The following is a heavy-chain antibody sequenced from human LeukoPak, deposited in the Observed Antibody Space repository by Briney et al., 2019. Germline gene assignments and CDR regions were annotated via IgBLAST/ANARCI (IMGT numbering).Heavy chain of an antibody. CDR2: ISYDRSNK. D-gene: IGHD6-13*01. J-gene: IGHJ4*02. Sequence: PGRSLRLSCAASGFTFSSYAMHWVRQAPGKGLEWVAVISYDRSNKYYADSAKGRFTISRDNSKNTLYLQMNSLRAEDTAVYYCARDLLAAAFPYWGQGTLVTVSS. CDR1: GFTFSSYA. CDR3: ARDLLAAAFPY. V-gene: IGHV3-30-3*01.